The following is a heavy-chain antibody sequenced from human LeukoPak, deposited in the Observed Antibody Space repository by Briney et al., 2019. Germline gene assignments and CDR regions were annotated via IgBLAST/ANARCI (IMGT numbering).Heavy chain of an antibody. CDR1: GGSFSGYY. Sequence: SETLSLTCAVYGGSFSGYYWSWIRQPPGKGLEWIGEINHSGSTNYNPSLKSRVTISVDTSKNQFSLKLSSVTAADTAVYYCAGIRDGYNMVDYWGQGTLVTVSS. D-gene: IGHD5-24*01. CDR2: INHSGST. V-gene: IGHV4-34*01. CDR3: AGIRDGYNMVDY. J-gene: IGHJ4*02.